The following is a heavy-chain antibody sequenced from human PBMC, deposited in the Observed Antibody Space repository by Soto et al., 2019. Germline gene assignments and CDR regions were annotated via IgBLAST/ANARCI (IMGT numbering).Heavy chain of an antibody. CDR2: IHYSGST. J-gene: IGHJ5*02. D-gene: IGHD6-13*01. Sequence: HVQLQESGPGLVEPSQTLSLTCTVSGGSISGEGYYWSWIRQYSGRGLEWIGYIHYSGSTYYNPSLKSRVIISVDTSKTQFFLNLSSVTAADTAVYYCARAWTATAGWANWFDRWGQGTLVTVSS. CDR1: GGSISGEGYY. V-gene: IGHV4-31*03. CDR3: ARAWTATAGWANWFDR.